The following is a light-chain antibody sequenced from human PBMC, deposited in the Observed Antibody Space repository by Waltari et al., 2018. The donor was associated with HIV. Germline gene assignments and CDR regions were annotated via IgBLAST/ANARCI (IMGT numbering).Light chain of an antibody. J-gene: IGKJ1*01. CDR1: QSVSNS. CDR3: QQYNSWPRT. CDR2: GAS. Sequence: ILMTLHRVTLSVSTGGKATLPCRASQSVSNSLVWYQQRPGQAPRLLIYGASTRATGIPGRFSGSGSGTEFTLTINSLQSEDFAVYYCQQYNSWPRTFGQGTKVEVK. V-gene: IGKV3-15*01.